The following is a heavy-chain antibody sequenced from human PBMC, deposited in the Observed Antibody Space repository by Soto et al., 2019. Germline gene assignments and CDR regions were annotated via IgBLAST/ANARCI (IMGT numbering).Heavy chain of an antibody. Sequence: GSLRLSCAASGFTFKNYAMGWVRQAPGKGLEWVSAISDSGRGTYYADSVKGRFTISRDNSKNTLSLQMNSLRVEDTALYYCAKGSAGSRSYCFDFWGQGILVTVSS. CDR1: GFTFKNYA. D-gene: IGHD3-10*01. J-gene: IGHJ4*02. V-gene: IGHV3-23*01. CDR2: ISDSGRGT. CDR3: AKGSAGSRSYCFDF.